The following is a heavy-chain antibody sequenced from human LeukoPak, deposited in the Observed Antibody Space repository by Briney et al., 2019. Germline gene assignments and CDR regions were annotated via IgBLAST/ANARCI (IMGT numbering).Heavy chain of an antibody. Sequence: SVKVSCKASGGAFSSYAISWVRQAPGQGLEWMGRIIPILGIANYAQKFQGRVTITADKSTSTAYMELSSLRSEDTAVYYCAREFDYYGDYWGQGTLVTVSS. V-gene: IGHV1-69*04. D-gene: IGHD3-10*01. CDR3: AREFDYYGDY. CDR1: GGAFSSYA. J-gene: IGHJ4*02. CDR2: IIPILGIA.